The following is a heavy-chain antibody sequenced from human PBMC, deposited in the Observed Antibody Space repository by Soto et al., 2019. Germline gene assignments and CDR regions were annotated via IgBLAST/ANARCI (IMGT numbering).Heavy chain of an antibody. Sequence: QLQLQESGPGLVKPSETLSLTCTVSGGSISSSSYYWGWIRQPPGKGLEWIGSIYYSGSTYYNPSLKSRVTISVDTSKNQFSLKLSSVTAADTAVYYCARKYSSSWYLVDTFSDYWGQGTLVTVSS. CDR1: GGSISSSSYY. J-gene: IGHJ4*02. D-gene: IGHD6-13*01. CDR2: IYYSGST. CDR3: ARKYSSSWYLVDTFSDY. V-gene: IGHV4-39*01.